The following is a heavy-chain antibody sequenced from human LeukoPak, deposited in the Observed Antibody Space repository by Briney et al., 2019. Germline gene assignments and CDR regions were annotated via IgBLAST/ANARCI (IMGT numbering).Heavy chain of an antibody. J-gene: IGHJ4*02. CDR1: GFTFSNHP. Sequence: PGGSLRLSCEASGFTFSNHPMNWVRQAPGGGGAGVSTISGNGDNTYHADTVKGRFTISRDNSTNTLYLQMNSLRAEDTAVYYCAKDSWGTLGYCSSTSCYANSYFDYWGQGTLVTVSS. CDR3: AKDSWGTLGYCSSTSCYANSYFDY. CDR2: ISGNGDNT. V-gene: IGHV3-23*01. D-gene: IGHD2-2*01.